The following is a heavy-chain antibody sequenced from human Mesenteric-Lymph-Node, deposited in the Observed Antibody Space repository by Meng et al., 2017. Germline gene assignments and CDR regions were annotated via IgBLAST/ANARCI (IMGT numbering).Heavy chain of an antibody. CDR1: GGSISSGGHS. J-gene: IGHJ4*02. D-gene: IGHD4-17*01. CDR2: IYHGGNT. V-gene: IGHV4-30-2*01. CDR3: ARGYGDYDNYFDY. Sequence: QLQLQESGSGLVKPSQTLSLTCAVSGGSISSGGHSWSRIRQPPGKGLEWLGYIYHGGNTYYNPSLESRVTMSLDKSKNQFSLKVSSVTAADTAVYFCARGYGDYDNYFDYWGQGTLVTVSS.